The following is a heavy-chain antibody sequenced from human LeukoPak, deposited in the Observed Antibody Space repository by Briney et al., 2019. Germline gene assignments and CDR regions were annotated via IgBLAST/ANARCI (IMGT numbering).Heavy chain of an antibody. CDR2: ISYDGSTK. CDR3: ARNQLGDYYYYYGLDV. V-gene: IGHV3-30-3*01. CDR1: AFTLSSHT. D-gene: IGHD3-10*01. J-gene: IGHJ6*02. Sequence: PGRSLRLSCAASAFTLSSHTVHWVRQTPGKGLEWVAVISYDGSTKYYADSVKGRFTISRDNSKNTVHLQMNSLRAEDTAVYYCARNQLGDYYYYYGLDVWGQGTTVTVSS.